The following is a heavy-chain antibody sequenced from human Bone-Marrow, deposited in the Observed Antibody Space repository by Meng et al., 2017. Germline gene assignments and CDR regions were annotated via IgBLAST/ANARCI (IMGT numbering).Heavy chain of an antibody. Sequence: LKISCETSGFTFNAYGMHWVRQAPGKGLEWVALIWYDASETYYADSVKGRFTISRDNSKNTLFLEMNSLRAEDTALYYCARYSSVTQMDCWGQGTLVTVSS. V-gene: IGHV3-33*01. CDR2: IWYDASET. CDR1: GFTFNAYG. CDR3: ARYSSVTQMDC. J-gene: IGHJ4*02. D-gene: IGHD2-21*01.